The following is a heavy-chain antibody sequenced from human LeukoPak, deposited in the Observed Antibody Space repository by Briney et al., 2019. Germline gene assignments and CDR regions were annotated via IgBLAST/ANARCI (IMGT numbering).Heavy chain of an antibody. V-gene: IGHV1-46*01. CDR2: INPSGGST. CDR3: ARGVITMIVVVHNWFDP. D-gene: IGHD3-22*01. Sequence: ASVKVSCKASGYTFTSYYMHWVRQAPGQGLEWMGIINPSGGSTSYAQKFQGRVTMTRDTSTSTVYMELSSLRSEDTAVYYCARGVITMIVVVHNWFDPRGQGTLVTVSS. CDR1: GYTFTSYY. J-gene: IGHJ5*02.